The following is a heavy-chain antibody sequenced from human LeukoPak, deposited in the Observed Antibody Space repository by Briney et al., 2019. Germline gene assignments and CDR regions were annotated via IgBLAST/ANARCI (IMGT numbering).Heavy chain of an antibody. J-gene: IGHJ4*02. Sequence: SETLSLTCTVSGGSISSYYWSWIQQPPGKGLEWIGYIYYSGSTNYNPSLKSRVTISVDTSKNQVSLRLSSVTAADTAVYYCTRGIFGPLERWGQGTLVTVSS. V-gene: IGHV4-59*12. CDR2: IYYSGST. D-gene: IGHD3-10*02. CDR1: GGSISSYY. CDR3: TRGIFGPLER.